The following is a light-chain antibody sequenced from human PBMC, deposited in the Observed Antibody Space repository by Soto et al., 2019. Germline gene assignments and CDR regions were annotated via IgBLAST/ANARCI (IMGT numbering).Light chain of an antibody. V-gene: IGLV1-44*01. CDR1: SSNIGSNT. CDR3: AAWDDSLKGV. Sequence: QSVLTQPPSASGTPGQRVTNSCSGSSSNIGSNTVNWYQQLPGTAPKLLIYSNNQRPSGVPDRFSGSKSGTSASLAISGLQSEDEADYYCAAWDDSLKGVFGTGTKVTVL. J-gene: IGLJ1*01. CDR2: SNN.